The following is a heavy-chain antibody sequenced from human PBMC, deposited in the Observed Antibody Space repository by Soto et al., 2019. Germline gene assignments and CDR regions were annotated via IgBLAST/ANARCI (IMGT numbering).Heavy chain of an antibody. J-gene: IGHJ3*02. CDR2: IYGSDTT. CDR3: ARAPPYSSSWNGAFDS. Sequence: EVQLVGSGGGLVQPGESLRLSCVASGITVRNNYMSWVRQAPGKGLEWVSIIYGSDTTNYADSVKGRFTISRDNSKNTMDLQMNTLRAEDTAVYYCARAPPYSSSWNGAFDSWGQGTVVTVSS. D-gene: IGHD6-13*01. CDR1: GITVRNNY. V-gene: IGHV3-66*01.